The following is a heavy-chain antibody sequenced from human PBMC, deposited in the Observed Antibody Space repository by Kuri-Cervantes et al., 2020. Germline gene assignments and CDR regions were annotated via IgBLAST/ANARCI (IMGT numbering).Heavy chain of an antibody. D-gene: IGHD3-22*01. J-gene: IGHJ1*01. V-gene: IGHV1-69*05. Sequence: AVKVSCKASGGTFSSYAVSWVRQAPGKGVEWMGGIIPIFGTANYAQKFQGRVTITTDESTSTAYMELSSLRSDDTAVYYCARDTQTGDSSGYYGAEYFQHWGQGTLVTVSS. CDR1: GGTFSSYA. CDR2: IIPIFGTA. CDR3: ARDTQTGDSSGYYGAEYFQH.